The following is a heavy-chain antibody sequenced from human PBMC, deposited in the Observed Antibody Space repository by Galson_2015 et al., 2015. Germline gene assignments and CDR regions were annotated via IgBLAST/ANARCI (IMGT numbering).Heavy chain of an antibody. J-gene: IGHJ4*02. D-gene: IGHD4-23*01. Sequence: SLRLSCAASGFTFTSYAMQWVRQAPGKGLEYVSAISGDGVRTSYANSVKGRFTISRDNSKNTLYLQMSSLRADDMAMYYCARDDYGGSSGFWGQGTLVTVSS. CDR1: GFTFTSYA. CDR3: ARDDYGGSSGF. CDR2: ISGDGVRT. V-gene: IGHV3-64*01.